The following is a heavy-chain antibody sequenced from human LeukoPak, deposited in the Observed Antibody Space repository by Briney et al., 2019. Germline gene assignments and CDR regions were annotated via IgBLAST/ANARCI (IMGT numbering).Heavy chain of an antibody. Sequence: GGSLRLSCAASGFTFSSYAMSWVRQAPGKGLEWVSGISGSGDNTYYADSVKGRVTISRDNSKNTLYLQMNRLRADDTALYYCAKGGLVHRFDPWGQGTLVTVSS. CDR1: GFTFSSYA. V-gene: IGHV3-23*01. CDR3: AKGGLVHRFDP. CDR2: ISGSGDNT. J-gene: IGHJ5*02.